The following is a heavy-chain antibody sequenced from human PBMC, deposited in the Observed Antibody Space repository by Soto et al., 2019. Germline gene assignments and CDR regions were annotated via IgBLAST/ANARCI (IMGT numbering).Heavy chain of an antibody. Sequence: QLQLQESGSGLVKPSQTLSLTCAVSGGSISSGGYSWSWIRQPPGKGLEWIGYIYHIGSTYYNPSRNSRVTILVDRSKNQFSLKLSSVTAVDTAVYYCASGEVVALGYWGQGTLVTVSS. J-gene: IGHJ4*02. CDR1: GGSISSGGYS. CDR2: IYHIGST. V-gene: IGHV4-30-2*01. CDR3: ASGEVVALGY. D-gene: IGHD2-15*01.